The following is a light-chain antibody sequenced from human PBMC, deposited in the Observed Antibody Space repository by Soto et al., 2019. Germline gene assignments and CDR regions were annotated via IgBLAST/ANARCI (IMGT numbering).Light chain of an antibody. Sequence: DIVMTQSPDSLAVSLGERATINCKNSQSVLYSSDNRNNLTWFQQKPGQPPKLLIYWASTRESGVPDRFSGSGSGTDFTLTISSLQSEDVAVYYCQQYYSTPYTFGQGTKLEIK. CDR1: QSVLYSSDNRNN. CDR3: QQYYSTPYT. V-gene: IGKV4-1*01. J-gene: IGKJ2*01. CDR2: WAS.